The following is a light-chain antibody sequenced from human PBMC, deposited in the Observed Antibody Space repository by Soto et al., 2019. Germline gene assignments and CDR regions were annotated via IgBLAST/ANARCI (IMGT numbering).Light chain of an antibody. J-gene: IGKJ1*01. CDR2: GAS. V-gene: IGKV3-20*01. Sequence: EIVLTQSPGTLSLSPGERATLSCRASQSVSSSYLAWYQQKPHQAPRLLIYGASSRATGIPDRFSGSGCGTDFPLTISRLEPEDFAVYYCQQYTSSTWTFGQGTKVEIK. CDR1: QSVSSSY. CDR3: QQYTSSTWT.